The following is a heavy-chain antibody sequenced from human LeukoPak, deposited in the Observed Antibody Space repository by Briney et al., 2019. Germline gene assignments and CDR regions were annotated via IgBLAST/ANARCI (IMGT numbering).Heavy chain of an antibody. CDR1: GFTFSTYA. Sequence: GGTLRLSCAASGFTFSTYAMSWVRQAPGKGLEWVSTIGGGGGGTYYADSVKGRFTISRDTSKNTLFLQMNSLRVEDTAVYYCARNDFGSGWLGDYWGQGTLVTVFS. J-gene: IGHJ4*02. CDR3: ARNDFGSGWLGDY. D-gene: IGHD6-19*01. V-gene: IGHV3-23*01. CDR2: IGGGGGGT.